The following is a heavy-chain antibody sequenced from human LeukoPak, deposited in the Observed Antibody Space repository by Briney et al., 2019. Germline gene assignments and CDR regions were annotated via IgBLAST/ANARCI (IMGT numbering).Heavy chain of an antibody. CDR3: AKEPDDKEYYFDY. J-gene: IGHJ4*02. Sequence: RSLRLSCAASGFTFSSYGMYWVRQAPGKGLEWVAVISYDGSNKYYADSVKGRFTISRDNSKNTLYLQMNSLRAEDTAVYYCAKEPDDKEYYFDYWGQGTLVTVSS. CDR1: GFTFSSYG. CDR2: ISYDGSNK. D-gene: IGHD1-14*01. V-gene: IGHV3-30*18.